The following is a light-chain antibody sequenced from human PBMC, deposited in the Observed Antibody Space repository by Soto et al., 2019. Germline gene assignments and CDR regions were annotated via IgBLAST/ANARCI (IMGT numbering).Light chain of an antibody. Sequence: EIVLTQSPGTLSLSPGERATLSCRASQSVSSSYLAWYQQKPGQAPRLLIYGASSRATGTPDRFSGSGSGTDFTLTISRLEPEDFAVYYGQQYGSSPLTFGGGTKVEIK. V-gene: IGKV3-20*01. CDR1: QSVSSSY. J-gene: IGKJ4*01. CDR3: QQYGSSPLT. CDR2: GAS.